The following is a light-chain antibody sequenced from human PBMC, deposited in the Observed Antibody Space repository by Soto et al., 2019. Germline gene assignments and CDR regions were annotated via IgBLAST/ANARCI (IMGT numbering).Light chain of an antibody. J-gene: IGLJ3*02. Sequence: QTVVTQEPSLTVSPGGTVTLTCGSSAGAVTSGQYPFWFQQKPGQAPKTLIYDTSRRHSWTPARFSGSLLGGKAALTLSGTQPEDEAEYYCLLSYNGVQVFGGETKLTVL. CDR2: DTS. V-gene: IGLV7-46*01. CDR1: AGAVTSGQY. CDR3: LLSYNGVQV.